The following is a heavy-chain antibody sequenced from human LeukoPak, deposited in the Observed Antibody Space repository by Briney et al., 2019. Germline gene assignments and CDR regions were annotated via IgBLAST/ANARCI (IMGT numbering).Heavy chain of an antibody. CDR1: GFTFSSYA. D-gene: IGHD5-18*01. CDR3: ARVQGRYSYGSGFDY. Sequence: GGSLRLSCAASGFTFSSYAMHWVRQAPGKGLEWVAVISYDGSNKYYADSVKGRFTISRDNSKNTLYLQMNSRRAEDTAVYYCARVQGRYSYGSGFDYWGQGTLVTVSS. J-gene: IGHJ4*02. CDR2: ISYDGSNK. V-gene: IGHV3-30*04.